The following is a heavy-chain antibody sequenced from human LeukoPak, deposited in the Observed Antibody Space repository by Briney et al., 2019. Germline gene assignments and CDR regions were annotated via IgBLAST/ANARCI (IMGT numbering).Heavy chain of an antibody. CDR2: IYYSGST. CDR1: GGSISSYY. CDR3: ARGAGYYYYGMDV. J-gene: IGHJ6*02. D-gene: IGHD2-15*01. V-gene: IGHV4-59*01. Sequence: SETLSLTCTVTGGSISSYYWSWIRQPPGKGLEWIGYIYYSGSTNYNPSLKSRVTISVDTSKNQFSLKLSSVTAADTAVYYCARGAGYYYYGMDVWGQGTTVTVSS.